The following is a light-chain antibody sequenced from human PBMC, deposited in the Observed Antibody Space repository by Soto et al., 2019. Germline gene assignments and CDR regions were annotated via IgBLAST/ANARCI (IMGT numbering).Light chain of an antibody. CDR2: GAS. CDR1: QSVSSS. CDR3: QQYNNWPLEFT. Sequence: EIVMTQSPATLSVSPGERATLSCRASQSVSSSLAWYQQNPGQAPRLLIYGASTRATGIPARFSGSGSGTEFTLTISSLQSEDFAVYYCQQYNNWPLEFTFGQGTKLEIK. V-gene: IGKV3-15*01. J-gene: IGKJ2*01.